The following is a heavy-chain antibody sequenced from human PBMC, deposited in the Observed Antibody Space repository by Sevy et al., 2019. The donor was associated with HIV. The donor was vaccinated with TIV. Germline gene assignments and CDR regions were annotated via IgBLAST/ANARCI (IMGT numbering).Heavy chain of an antibody. Sequence: GESLKISCAASGFTFSSYWMSWVRQAPGKGLEWVANIKQDGSEKYYVDSVKGRFTISRDNAKNSLYLQMNSLRAEDTAVYYSARDYPNNYYDSSGTNYYYGMDVWGQGTTVTVSS. CDR1: GFTFSSYW. V-gene: IGHV3-7*01. D-gene: IGHD3-22*01. J-gene: IGHJ6*02. CDR3: ARDYPNNYYDSSGTNYYYGMDV. CDR2: IKQDGSEK.